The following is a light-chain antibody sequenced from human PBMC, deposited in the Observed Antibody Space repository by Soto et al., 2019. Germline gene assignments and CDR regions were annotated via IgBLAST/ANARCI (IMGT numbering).Light chain of an antibody. CDR1: QNINNF. J-gene: IGKJ3*01. CDR2: TAS. Sequence: DIQMTQSSSSLSASVGDRVTITCRASQNINNFLNWYQQKPGKAPKLLIFTASRLQSGVPSRFSGSGSGTDFTLTISSLQPEDFASYYCQQSYSPPFSFGPGTRVDIK. V-gene: IGKV1-39*01. CDR3: QQSYSPPFS.